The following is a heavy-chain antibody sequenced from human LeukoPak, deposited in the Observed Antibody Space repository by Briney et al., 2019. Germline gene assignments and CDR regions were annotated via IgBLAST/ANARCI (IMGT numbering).Heavy chain of an antibody. CDR1: GGSISSGGYY. V-gene: IGHV4-31*03. J-gene: IGHJ6*02. D-gene: IGHD3-3*01. CDR2: IHYSGST. Sequence: PSETLSLTCTVSGGSISSGGYYWSWIRQHPGKGLEWIGYIHYSGSTYYNPSLKSRVTISVDTSKNQFSLKLSSVTAADTAVYYCALNDFWSGPHGPVPRKYYYYGMDVWGQGTTVTVSS. CDR3: ALNDFWSGPHGPVPRKYYYYGMDV.